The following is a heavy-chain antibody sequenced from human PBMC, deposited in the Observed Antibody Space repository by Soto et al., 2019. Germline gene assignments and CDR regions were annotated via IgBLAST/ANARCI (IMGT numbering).Heavy chain of an antibody. J-gene: IGHJ4*02. D-gene: IGHD3-22*01. CDR1: GFTFSSYG. CDR2: IRCSGSST. Sequence: GGSLRLSCAASGFTFSSYGMHWVRQAPGKGLEWVAAIRCSGSSTYYADSVKGRFTISRDNSKNTLYLQMNSLRAEDTAVYYCAKDYYDSSGPTEGFDYWGQGTLVTVSS. V-gene: IGHV3-23*01. CDR3: AKDYYDSSGPTEGFDY.